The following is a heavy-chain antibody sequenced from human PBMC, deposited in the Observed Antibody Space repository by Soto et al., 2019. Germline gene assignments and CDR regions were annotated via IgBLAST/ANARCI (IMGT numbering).Heavy chain of an antibody. J-gene: IGHJ6*02. CDR2: TSVCVRYT. Sequence: CLALSCTASGGTFSSYVMHWVRQVTGKGLQWLAFTSVCVRYTYHTDYVKGRFTISRDNSNDPLYLQMTRLSPDHTAVYYCATDGLIGSFSTHFYSYHYVMDVWGQATTVTVSS. V-gene: IGHV3-30*03. CDR1: GGTFSSYV. D-gene: IGHD2-2*01. CDR3: ATDGLIGSFSTHFYSYHYVMDV.